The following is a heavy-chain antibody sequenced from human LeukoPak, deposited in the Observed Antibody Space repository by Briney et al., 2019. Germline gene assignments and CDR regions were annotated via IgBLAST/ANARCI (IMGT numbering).Heavy chain of an antibody. J-gene: IGHJ5*02. D-gene: IGHD2-21*02. V-gene: IGHV4-59*01. CDR3: ARDALAYCGGDCFWFDP. CDR2: VYYSGST. CDR1: GGSISSYY. Sequence: SETLSLTCTVSGGSISSYYWSWIRQPPGKGLEWIGYVYYSGSTNYNPSLKSRVTISVDTSKNQFSLKLSSVTAADTAVYYCARDALAYCGGDCFWFDPWGQGTLVTVSS.